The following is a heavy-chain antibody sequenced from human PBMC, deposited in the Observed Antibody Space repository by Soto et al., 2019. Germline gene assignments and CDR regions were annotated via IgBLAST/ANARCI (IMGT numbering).Heavy chain of an antibody. CDR1: GSSISRGGYY. CDR3: ERVIGFLGRSYHMNV. Sequence: SETLSLTFSVSGSSISRGGYYWSWIRRQPGYGLEWIGYIYHSGSTYYNPSLKSRATISVDTSKTQFSLKLSSVTAADTAVYYCERVIGFLGRSYHMNVWGNGTTVSVSS. V-gene: IGHV4-31*03. CDR2: IYHSGST. D-gene: IGHD3-3*01. J-gene: IGHJ6*03.